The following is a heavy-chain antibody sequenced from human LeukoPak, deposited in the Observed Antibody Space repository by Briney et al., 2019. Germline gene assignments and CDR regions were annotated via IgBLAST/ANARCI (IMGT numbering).Heavy chain of an antibody. CDR1: GGTFSSYA. CDR3: ARGTQYYYDSSGYYSAGAFDI. Sequence: SVKVSCKASGGTFSSYAISWVRQAPGQGLEWMGGIIPIFGTANYAQKFQGRVTITADESTSTAYMELSSVTAADTAVYYCARGTQYYYDSSGYYSAGAFDIWGQGTMVTVSS. V-gene: IGHV1-69*13. J-gene: IGHJ3*02. D-gene: IGHD3-22*01. CDR2: IIPIFGTA.